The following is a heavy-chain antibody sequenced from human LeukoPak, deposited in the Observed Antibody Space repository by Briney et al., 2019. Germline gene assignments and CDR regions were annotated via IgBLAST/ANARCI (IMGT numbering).Heavy chain of an antibody. CDR1: GLSVSDNY. D-gene: IGHD3/OR15-3a*01. V-gene: IGHV3-53*01. Sequence: PGGSLRLSCAASGLSVSDNYMTWVRQAPGKGLDWVSIIYPNGRTYYADSVKGRFTISRDNSKNTPNLQMNSLRVEDTAVYYCARAWTGDYWGQGTLVTVSS. CDR3: ARAWTGDY. J-gene: IGHJ4*02. CDR2: IYPNGRT.